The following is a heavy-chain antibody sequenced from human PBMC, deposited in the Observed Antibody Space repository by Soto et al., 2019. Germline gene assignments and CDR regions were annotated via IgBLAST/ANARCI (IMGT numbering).Heavy chain of an antibody. V-gene: IGHV3-15*07. J-gene: IGHJ4*02. CDR3: TTEGNYDFWSGIYYYFDY. Sequence: EVQLVESGGGLVKPGGSLRLSCAASGFTFSNAWMNWVRQAPGKGLEWVGRIKSKTDGGTTDYAAPVKGRFTISRDDSKNTLYLQMNSLKTDDTAVYYCTTEGNYDFWSGIYYYFDYWGQGTLVTVSS. CDR1: GFTFSNAW. D-gene: IGHD3-3*01. CDR2: IKSKTDGGTT.